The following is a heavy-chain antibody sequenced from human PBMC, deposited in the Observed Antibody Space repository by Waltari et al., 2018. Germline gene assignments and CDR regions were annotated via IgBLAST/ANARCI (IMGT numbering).Heavy chain of an antibody. J-gene: IGHJ4*02. CDR3: ASPLRGDGVDY. V-gene: IGHV4-34*01. Sequence: QVQLQQWGAGLLKPSETLSLTCAVYGGSFSGYSWSWIRQPPGKGLEWIGEINHSGSTNYNPSLKSRVTISVDTSKNQFSLKLSSVTAADTAVYYCASPLRGDGVDYWGQGTLVTVSS. CDR1: GGSFSGYS. D-gene: IGHD3-10*01. CDR2: INHSGST.